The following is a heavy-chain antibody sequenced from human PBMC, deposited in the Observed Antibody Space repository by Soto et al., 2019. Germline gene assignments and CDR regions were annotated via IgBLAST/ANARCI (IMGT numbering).Heavy chain of an antibody. CDR3: ARAGAYSSANMAV. D-gene: IGHD6-25*01. CDR1: GLNVSSNS. V-gene: IGHV3-66*01. CDR2: TYSGGSS. J-gene: IGHJ6*03. Sequence: EVQLVESGGGLVQPGGSLRVSCAASGLNVSSNSMNWVRQAPGRGLEWVSITYSGGSSYYADSVKGRFTISRDNSKNTLFLQMNSLRAEDTAVYYCARAGAYSSANMAVWGKGTTVTVSS.